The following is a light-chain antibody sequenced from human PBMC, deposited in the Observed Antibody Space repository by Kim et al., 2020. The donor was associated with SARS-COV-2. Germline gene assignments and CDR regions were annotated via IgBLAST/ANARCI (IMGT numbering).Light chain of an antibody. J-gene: IGLJ2*01. Sequence: SYELTQPPSVSVAPAETARITCAGNDLGTKGVHWYQQKPGQAPVMVIYGDTGRPSGIPERFSGSKSRNTATLTISKVAAGDEADYYCHVWDSSSEHKVFGGGTQLTVL. CDR2: GDT. CDR3: HVWDSSSEHKV. V-gene: IGLV3-21*04. CDR1: DLGTKG.